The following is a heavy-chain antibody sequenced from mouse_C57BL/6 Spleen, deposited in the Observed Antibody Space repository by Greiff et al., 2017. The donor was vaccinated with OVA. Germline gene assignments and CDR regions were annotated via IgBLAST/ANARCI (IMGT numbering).Heavy chain of an antibody. Sequence: EVQLVESGAELVRPGASVKLSCTASGFNIKDYYMHWVKQRPEQGLEWIGRIDPEDGDTEYAPKFQGKATMTADTSSNTAYLQLSSLTSEDTAVYYCTLYYYGSRRYAMDYWGQGTSVTVSS. CDR3: TLYYYGSRRYAMDY. J-gene: IGHJ4*01. V-gene: IGHV14-1*01. D-gene: IGHD1-1*01. CDR2: IDPEDGDT. CDR1: GFNIKDYY.